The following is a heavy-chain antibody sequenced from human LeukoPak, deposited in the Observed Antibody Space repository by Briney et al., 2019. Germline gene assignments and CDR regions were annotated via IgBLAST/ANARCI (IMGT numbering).Heavy chain of an antibody. D-gene: IGHD2-21*02. V-gene: IGHV3-7*01. Sequence: PGGSLRLSCVASRFTFSNYWMSWVRQAPGKGLEWVANINQDGSKKPYADSMKRRFTISRDNAKESLYLQLNSLRADDTAVYYCAKWGPHCVGDYCPALDSWGQGTLVTVSS. CDR2: INQDGSKK. J-gene: IGHJ4*02. CDR1: RFTFSNYW. CDR3: AKWGPHCVGDYCPALDS.